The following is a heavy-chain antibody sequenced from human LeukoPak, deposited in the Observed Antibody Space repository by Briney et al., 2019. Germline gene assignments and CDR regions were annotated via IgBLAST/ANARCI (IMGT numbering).Heavy chain of an antibody. CDR3: ARVVITFGGVIVTPGDY. D-gene: IGHD3-16*02. J-gene: IGHJ4*02. CDR1: GYTFSSYV. CDR2: ISAYNGNT. V-gene: IGHV1-18*01. Sequence: ASVKVSCKASGYTFSSYVINWVRQAPGQGLEWMGWISAYNGNTNYAQKLQGRVTMTTDTSTSTAYMELRSLRSDDTAVYYCARVVITFGGVIVTPGDYWGQGTLVTVSS.